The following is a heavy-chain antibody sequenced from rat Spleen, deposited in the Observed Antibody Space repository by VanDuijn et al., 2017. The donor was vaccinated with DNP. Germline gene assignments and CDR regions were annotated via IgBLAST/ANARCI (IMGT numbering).Heavy chain of an antibody. V-gene: IGHV4-2*01. CDR2: INTDGNTI. J-gene: IGHJ2*01. CDR1: GFNLNDHW. D-gene: IGHD1-11*01. CDR3: ARHYGHNGFDY. Sequence: EVKLVESGGGLVQPGRSLRLSCAASGFNLNDHWMGWVRQAPGKGLEWIGEINTDGNTINYTPSLKDKFTISRDNAQNTLYLQMSKLGSEDTATYYCARHYGHNGFDYWGQGVMVTVSS.